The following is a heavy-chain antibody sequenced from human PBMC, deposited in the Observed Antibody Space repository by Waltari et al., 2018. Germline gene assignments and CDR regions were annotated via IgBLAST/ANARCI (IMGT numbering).Heavy chain of an antibody. J-gene: IGHJ4*02. V-gene: IGHV4-39*07. CDR2: IYYSGST. CDR1: GGSISSSSYY. D-gene: IGHD5-12*01. CDR3: ASTAEVVATAYFDY. Sequence: QLQLQESGPGLVKPSETLSLTCTVSGGSISSSSYYWGWIRQPPGKGLEWIGSIYYSGSTDYNPSRKSRVTISVDTSKNQFSLKLSSVTAADTAVYYCASTAEVVATAYFDYWGQGTLVTVSS.